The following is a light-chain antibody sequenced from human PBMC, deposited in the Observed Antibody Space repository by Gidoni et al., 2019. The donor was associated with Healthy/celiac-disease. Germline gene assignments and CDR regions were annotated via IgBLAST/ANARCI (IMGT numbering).Light chain of an antibody. V-gene: IGKV1-39*01. CDR3: QESYSTPYT. CDR2: DAS. J-gene: IGKJ2*01. CDR1: QSIRSY. Sequence: DIQMTQSPSSLSASVGDRGTITCRASQSIRSYLNWYQQKPGKAPKLLIYDASSLQSGVPSRFSGSGFGKDFILNNSSRQPEDCATYYCQESYSTPYTFGQGTKLEIK.